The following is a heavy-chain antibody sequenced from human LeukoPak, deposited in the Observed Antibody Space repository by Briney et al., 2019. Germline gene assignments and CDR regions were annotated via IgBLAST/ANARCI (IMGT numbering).Heavy chain of an antibody. CDR3: ARDDGAVAGIGFNWFDP. Sequence: SETLSLTCTVSGGSISSYYWSWIRQPGGKGLEGIGRLYTSGSTNYSPSLKSRVTMSVVTSKNQFSLKLSSVPAADTAVYYCARDDGAVAGIGFNWFDPWGQGTLVTVSS. CDR2: LYTSGST. V-gene: IGHV4-4*07. J-gene: IGHJ5*02. D-gene: IGHD6-19*01. CDR1: GGSISSYY.